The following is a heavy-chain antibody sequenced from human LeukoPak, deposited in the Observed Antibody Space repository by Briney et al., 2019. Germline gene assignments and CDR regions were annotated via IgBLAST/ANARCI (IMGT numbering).Heavy chain of an antibody. V-gene: IGHV1-69*04. CDR3: ARRRGDILTGLNWFDP. Sequence: SVKVSCKASGGTFSSYAISWVRQAPGQGLEWMGRIIPILGIANYAQKFQGRVTITADKSTSTAYMELSSLRSEDTAVYYCARRRGDILTGLNWFDPWGQGTPVTVSS. CDR1: GGTFSSYA. CDR2: IIPILGIA. D-gene: IGHD3-9*01. J-gene: IGHJ5*02.